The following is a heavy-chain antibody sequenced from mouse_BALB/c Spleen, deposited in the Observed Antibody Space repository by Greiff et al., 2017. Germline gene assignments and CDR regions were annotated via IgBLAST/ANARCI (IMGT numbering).Heavy chain of an antibody. Sequence: DVKLVESGGGLVKPGGSLKLSCAASGFTFSSYAMSWVRQTPEKRLEWVATISSGGSYTYYPDSVKGRFTISRDNAKNTLYLQMSSLRSEDTAMYYCARGDYFDYRGQGTTLTVSS. CDR3: ARGDYFDY. CDR1: GFTFSSYA. V-gene: IGHV5-9-3*01. CDR2: ISSGGSYT. J-gene: IGHJ2*01.